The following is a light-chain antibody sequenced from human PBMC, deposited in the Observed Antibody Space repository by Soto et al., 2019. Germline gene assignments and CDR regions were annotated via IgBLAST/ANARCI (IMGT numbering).Light chain of an antibody. CDR1: QSIANY. CDR2: AAS. V-gene: IGKV1-39*01. J-gene: IGKJ5*01. CDR3: QRTYNAPIT. Sequence: DIQMTQSPSSLSASVGDRVTITCRASQSIANYLNWYQQKPGTAPKLLIFAASSLQSGVPSRFSGSGSGRDFTLTISSLQPEDFATYYGQRTYNAPITFGQGTRLEIK.